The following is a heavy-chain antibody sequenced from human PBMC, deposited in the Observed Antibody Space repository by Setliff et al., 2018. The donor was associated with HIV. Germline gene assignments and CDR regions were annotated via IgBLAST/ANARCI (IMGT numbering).Heavy chain of an antibody. Sequence: SETLSLTCTISGTSIISYYWNWVRQPPGKGLEWIGYFYYGGTTKYNPSLKSRVAISAGTSNKQFSLTLSSVTAADTAVYYCARDPGSSYYSRGYYDAFDIWGQGTMVTVS. V-gene: IGHV4-59*01. CDR3: ARDPGSSYYSRGYYDAFDI. J-gene: IGHJ3*02. D-gene: IGHD3-22*01. CDR2: FYYGGTT. CDR1: GTSIISYY.